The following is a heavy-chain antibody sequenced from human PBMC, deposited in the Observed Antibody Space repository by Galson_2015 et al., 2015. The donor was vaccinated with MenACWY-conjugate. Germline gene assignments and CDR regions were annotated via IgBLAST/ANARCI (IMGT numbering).Heavy chain of an antibody. CDR3: ARDRAETRVTIFGEVKYYGMDV. J-gene: IGHJ6*02. V-gene: IGHV1-46*01. CDR2: INPSSGST. CDR1: GYTFTNYY. Sequence: SVKVSCKASGYTFTNYYVHWVRQAPGQGLEWMGGINPSSGSTGYAQKFQGRVTMTRDTSTSTVYLELSSLRSEDTAVYYCARDRAETRVTIFGEVKYYGMDVWGQGTPVTVSS. D-gene: IGHD3-3*01.